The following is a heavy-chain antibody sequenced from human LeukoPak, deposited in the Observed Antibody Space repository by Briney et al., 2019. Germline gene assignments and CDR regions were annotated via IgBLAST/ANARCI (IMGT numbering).Heavy chain of an antibody. D-gene: IGHD6-19*01. CDR3: ARDHYSSGWYLSRVGVGFDY. Sequence: SETLSLTCTVSGYSISSGYYWGWIRQPPGKGLEWIANIYHSGNTYYNPSLKSRVTISVDTSRNQFSLKLSSVTAADTAVYYCARDHYSSGWYLSRVGVGFDYWGQGTLVTVSS. CDR2: IYHSGNT. CDR1: GYSISSGYY. V-gene: IGHV4-38-2*02. J-gene: IGHJ4*02.